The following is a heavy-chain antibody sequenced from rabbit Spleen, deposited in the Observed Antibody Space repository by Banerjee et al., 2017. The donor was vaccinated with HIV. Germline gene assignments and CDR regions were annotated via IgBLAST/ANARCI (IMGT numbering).Heavy chain of an antibody. V-gene: IGHV1S45*01. Sequence: EESGGDLVQPEGSLTLTCTASGFSFSSSCWICWVRQAPGKGLELIACIYTTNLKTYYASWAKGRFTISKTSSTTVTLQMTSLTVADTATYFCARNFDLWGPGTLVTVS. CDR2: IYTTNLKT. CDR3: ARNFDL. J-gene: IGHJ4*01. CDR1: GFSFSSSCW.